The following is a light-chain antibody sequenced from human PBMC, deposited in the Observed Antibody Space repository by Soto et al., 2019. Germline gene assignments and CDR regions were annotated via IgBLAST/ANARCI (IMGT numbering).Light chain of an antibody. V-gene: IGLV1-51*01. CDR3: ASWDSSLSAVV. J-gene: IGLJ2*01. CDR1: SPNIGKEY. CDR2: DNN. Sequence: QSVLTQPPSVSVAPGQRVTISCSGSSPNIGKEYVSWYQQLPGTVPKLLIYDNNKRPSGIPDRFSGSKTGTSATLGITGLQTGDEADYYCASWDSSLSAVVFGGGTKLTVL.